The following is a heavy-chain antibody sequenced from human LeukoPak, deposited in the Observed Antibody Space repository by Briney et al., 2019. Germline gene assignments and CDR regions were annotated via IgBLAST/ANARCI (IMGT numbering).Heavy chain of an antibody. Sequence: ASVKVSCKVSGYTLTELSMHWVRQAPGKGLEWMGGFGPEDGETIYAQKFQGRVTMTGDTSTDTAYMELSSLRSEDTAVYYCATDVQDGIYVWGSYRYWGQGTLVTVSS. V-gene: IGHV1-24*01. J-gene: IGHJ4*02. CDR3: ATDVQDGIYVWGSYRY. CDR2: FGPEDGET. D-gene: IGHD3-16*02. CDR1: GYTLTELS.